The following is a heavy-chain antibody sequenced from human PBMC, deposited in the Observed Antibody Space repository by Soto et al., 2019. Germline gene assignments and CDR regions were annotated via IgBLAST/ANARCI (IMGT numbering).Heavy chain of an antibody. D-gene: IGHD3-10*01. CDR1: GGSINSYW. CDR2: VYSSGTT. V-gene: IGHV4-4*07. J-gene: IGHJ4*02. Sequence: SETLSLTCSVSGGSINSYWWSWIRQPAGKGLEWIGRVYSSGTTDYNPSLNSRATLSVETSKNQFSLKLSSVTAADTAVYYCAGDIGSYAYGEGYWGQGIQVTVSS. CDR3: AGDIGSYAYGEGY.